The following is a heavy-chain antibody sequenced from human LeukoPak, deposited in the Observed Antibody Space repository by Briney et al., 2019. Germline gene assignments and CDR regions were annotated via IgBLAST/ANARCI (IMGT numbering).Heavy chain of an antibody. J-gene: IGHJ3*02. V-gene: IGHV3-9*03. CDR1: GFTFDDYA. Sequence: GRSLRLSCAASGFTFDDYAMHWVRQAPGKGLEWVSGISWNSGSIGYADSVKGRFTISRDNAKNSLYLQMNSLRAEDMALYYCAKLPAAAEGRGAFDIWGQGTMVTVSS. CDR3: AKLPAAAEGRGAFDI. CDR2: ISWNSGSI. D-gene: IGHD2-2*01.